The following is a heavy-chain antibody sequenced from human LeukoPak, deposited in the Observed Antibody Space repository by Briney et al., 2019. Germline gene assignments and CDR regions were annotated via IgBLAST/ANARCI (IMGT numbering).Heavy chain of an antibody. Sequence: ASVKVSCKASGYTFTSYGISWVRQAPGKGLEWMGGFDPEDGETIYAQKFQGRVTMTEDTSTDTAYMELSSLRSEDTAVYYCATTAIAAAASWGQGTLVTVSS. V-gene: IGHV1-24*01. CDR1: GYTFTSYG. CDR2: FDPEDGET. D-gene: IGHD6-13*01. CDR3: ATTAIAAAAS. J-gene: IGHJ4*02.